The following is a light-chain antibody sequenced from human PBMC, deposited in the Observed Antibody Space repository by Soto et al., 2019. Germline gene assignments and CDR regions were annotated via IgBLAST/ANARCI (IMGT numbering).Light chain of an antibody. V-gene: IGLV2-14*01. CDR1: SSDVGGYNY. Sequence: QSVLTQPASVSGSPGQSITISCTGTSSDVGGYNYVSWYQQHPGKAPKLMIYDVSNPPSGVSNRFSGSTSGNSASLTISGLQAEDEADYYCSSYTSSSTPVVFGGGTKLTVL. CDR2: DVS. J-gene: IGLJ2*01. CDR3: SSYTSSSTPVV.